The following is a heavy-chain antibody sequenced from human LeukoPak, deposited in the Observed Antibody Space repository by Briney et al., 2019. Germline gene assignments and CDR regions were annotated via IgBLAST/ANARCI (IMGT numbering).Heavy chain of an antibody. D-gene: IGHD2-15*01. Sequence: PWGAPRLSCAAPGFSFCAHWMTWVRQAPGTGLGGVANINPAGSETYYVDPVKGRFSISRDNAKNLVYLQMNSLRAEDTAVYHCARFGYVAAVDVWGQGTPVTVSS. CDR3: ARFGYVAAVDV. CDR1: GFSFCAHW. CDR2: INPAGSET. J-gene: IGHJ4*02. V-gene: IGHV3-7*01.